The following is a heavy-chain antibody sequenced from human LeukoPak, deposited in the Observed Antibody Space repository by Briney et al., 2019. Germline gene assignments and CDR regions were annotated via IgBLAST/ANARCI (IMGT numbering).Heavy chain of an antibody. CDR2: IIPILGIA. CDR1: GGTFSSYA. Sequence: SVKVSCKASGGTFSSYAISWVRQAPGQGLEWTGRIIPILGIANYAQKFQGRVTITADESTSTAYMELSSLRSEDTAVYYCAGKKTRIAAVLVAYMDVWGKGTTVTVSS. J-gene: IGHJ6*03. V-gene: IGHV1-69*04. D-gene: IGHD6-13*01. CDR3: AGKKTRIAAVLVAYMDV.